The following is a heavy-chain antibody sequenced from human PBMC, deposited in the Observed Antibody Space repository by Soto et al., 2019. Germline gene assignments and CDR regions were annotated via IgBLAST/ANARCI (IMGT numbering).Heavy chain of an antibody. Sequence: QVQLVESGGGVVQPGRSLRLSCAASGFTFSSCGMHWVRQAPGKGLEWVAVISYDGSNKYYADSVKGRFTISRDNSKNTLYLQMNSLRAEDTAVYYCAKGFSSSSHYYYYYYYMDVWGEGTTVTVSS. CDR3: AKGFSSSSHYYYYYYYMDV. J-gene: IGHJ6*03. CDR1: GFTFSSCG. D-gene: IGHD6-6*01. CDR2: ISYDGSNK. V-gene: IGHV3-30*18.